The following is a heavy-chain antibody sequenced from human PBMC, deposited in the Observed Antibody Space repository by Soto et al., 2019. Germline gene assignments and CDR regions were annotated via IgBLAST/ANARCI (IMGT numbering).Heavy chain of an antibody. J-gene: IGHJ6*03. V-gene: IGHV3-64*01. CDR2: ISINGVGT. D-gene: IGHD6-6*01. CDR1: GFTVSGYA. Sequence: EVQLAESGGGLAQPGGSLRLSCAASGFTVSGYAMDWVRQAPGKGLEYVSGISINGVGTYYANSVQGRFTISRDNSKNPLYLQMGSLRPEDMAVYYCARRARPDFYYLDVWCKGTTVTVSS. CDR3: ARRARPDFYYLDV.